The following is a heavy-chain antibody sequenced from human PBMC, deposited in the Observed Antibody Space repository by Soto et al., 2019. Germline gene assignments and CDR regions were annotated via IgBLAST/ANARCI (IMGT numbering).Heavy chain of an antibody. Sequence: PGGSLRLSCAASGFTFSSYAMSWVRQAPGKGLEWVSAISGSGGSTYYADSAKGRFTISRDNSKNTLCLQMNSLRAEDTAVYYCAKDGREVAKIVAFGYWGQGTLVTVSS. CDR3: AKDGREVAKIVAFGY. V-gene: IGHV3-23*01. CDR2: ISGSGGST. J-gene: IGHJ4*02. D-gene: IGHD5-12*01. CDR1: GFTFSSYA.